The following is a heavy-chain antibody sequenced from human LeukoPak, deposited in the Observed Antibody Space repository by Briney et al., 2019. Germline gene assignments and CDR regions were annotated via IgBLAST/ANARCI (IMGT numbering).Heavy chain of an antibody. D-gene: IGHD3-22*01. CDR2: IIPIFGTA. Sequence: VASVKVSCKASGGTFSSYAIGWVRQAPGQGLEWMGGIIPIFGTANYAQKFQGRVTITADESTSTAYMELSSLRSEDTAVYYCARGELPYYYDSSGYYALNYWGLGTLVTVSS. CDR3: ARGELPYYYDSSGYYALNY. J-gene: IGHJ4*02. CDR1: GGTFSSYA. V-gene: IGHV1-69*13.